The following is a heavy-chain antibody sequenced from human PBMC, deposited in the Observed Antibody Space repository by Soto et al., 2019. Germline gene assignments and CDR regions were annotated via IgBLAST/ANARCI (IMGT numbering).Heavy chain of an antibody. D-gene: IGHD3-10*01. J-gene: IGHJ5*02. CDR2: IYYRGST. CDR1: GGSVSSGSYY. V-gene: IGHV4-61*01. CDR3: ARGCYGSGSYSNVDWFDP. Sequence: QVQLQESGPGLVKPSETLSLTCTVSGGSVSSGSYYWSWIRQPPGKGLEWIGYIYYRGSTNYNPSLKSRVTISVDTSKNQFSLKMSSVTAADTAVYYCARGCYGSGSYSNVDWFDPWGQGTLVTVSP.